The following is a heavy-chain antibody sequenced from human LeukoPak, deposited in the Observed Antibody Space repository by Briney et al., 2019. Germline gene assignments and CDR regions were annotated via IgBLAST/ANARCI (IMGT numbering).Heavy chain of an antibody. CDR1: GGSIISSSYY. V-gene: IGHV4-39*01. CDR2: IYYSGST. CDR3: ARGSWYFDY. D-gene: IGHD1-26*01. Sequence: PSETLSLTCTVSGGSIISSSYYWGWIRQPPGKGLEWIGSIYYSGSTYYNPSLKSRVTISVDTSKNQFSLKLSSVTAADTAVYYCARGSWYFDYWGQGTLVTVSS. J-gene: IGHJ4*02.